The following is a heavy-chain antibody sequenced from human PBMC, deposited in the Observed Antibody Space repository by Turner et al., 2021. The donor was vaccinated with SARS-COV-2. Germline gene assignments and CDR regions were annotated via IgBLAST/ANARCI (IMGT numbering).Heavy chain of an antibody. V-gene: IGHV3-66*02. Sequence: EVQLVESGGGFVQPGGSLRLSCAASGFTVSSNYMSWVRQAPVKGLEWVSVIYSGGSTYYADSVKGRFTISRDNSKNTLYLQMNSLRAEDTAVYYFATDLKGGRGPWGQGTLVTVSS. J-gene: IGHJ5*02. CDR3: ATDLKGGRGP. CDR1: GFTVSSNY. D-gene: IGHD1-26*01. CDR2: IYSGGST.